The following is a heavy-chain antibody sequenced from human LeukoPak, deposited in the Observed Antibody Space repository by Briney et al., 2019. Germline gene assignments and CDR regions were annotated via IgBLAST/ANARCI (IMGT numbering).Heavy chain of an antibody. CDR1: GFTFDDYT. V-gene: IGHV3-48*01. D-gene: IGHD2-2*01. CDR3: ARNIGTGYCSSTSCLPDY. CDR2: ISSSSNTI. J-gene: IGHJ4*02. Sequence: GGSLRLSCAASGFTFDDYTMHWVRQAPGKGLEWVSYISSSSNTIYYADSVKGRFTISRDNAKNSLYLQMNSLRAEDTAVYYCARNIGTGYCSSTSCLPDYWGQGTLVTVSS.